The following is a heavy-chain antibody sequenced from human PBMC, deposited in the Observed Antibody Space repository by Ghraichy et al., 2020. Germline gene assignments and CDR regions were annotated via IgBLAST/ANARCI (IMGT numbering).Heavy chain of an antibody. D-gene: IGHD2-2*01. CDR2: INSDGSST. V-gene: IGHV3-74*01. Sequence: GGSLRLSCAASGFTFSSYWMHWVRQAPGKGLVWVSRINSDGSSTSYADSVKGRFTISRDNAKNTLYLQMNSLRAEDTAVYYCARVSEYCSSTSCYVGWFCRWGQGTLATVPA. J-gene: IGHJ5*02. CDR1: GFTFSSYW. CDR3: ARVSEYCSSTSCYVGWFCR.